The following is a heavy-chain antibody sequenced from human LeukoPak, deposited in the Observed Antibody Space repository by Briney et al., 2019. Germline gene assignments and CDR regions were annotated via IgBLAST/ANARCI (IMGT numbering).Heavy chain of an antibody. CDR1: GGTFSSYA. CDR2: FDPEDGET. V-gene: IGHV1-24*01. J-gene: IGHJ4*02. Sequence: ASVKVSCKASGGTFSSYAISWVRQAPGQGLEWMGGFDPEDGETIYAQKFQGRVTMTEDTSTDTAYMELSSLRSEDTAVYYCATGFTLRDFWTPYDYWGQGTLVTVSS. D-gene: IGHD3/OR15-3a*01. CDR3: ATGFTLRDFWTPYDY.